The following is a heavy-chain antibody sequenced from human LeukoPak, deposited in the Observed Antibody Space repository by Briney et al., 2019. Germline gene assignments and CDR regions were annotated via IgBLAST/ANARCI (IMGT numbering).Heavy chain of an antibody. J-gene: IGHJ4*02. V-gene: IGHV3-33*01. CDR1: GFIFSSYG. D-gene: IGHD3-9*01. CDR3: TRTYNIRYFDT. CDR2: IWSDASNT. Sequence: GGTLRLSCAASGFIFSSYGMHWVRQAPGKGLEWVAVIWSDASNTYYVDSVKGRFTISRDNSKNTLFLQMNSLRAEDTAVYYCTRTYNIRYFDTWGQGTLVTVSS.